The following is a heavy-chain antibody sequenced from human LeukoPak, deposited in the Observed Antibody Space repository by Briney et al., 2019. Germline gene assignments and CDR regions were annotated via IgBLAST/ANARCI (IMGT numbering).Heavy chain of an antibody. CDR2: IGSTSSYI. CDR3: ARDGGVADYFGSGDY. CDR1: GFTFRSYN. Sequence: GGSLRLSCAASGFTFRSYNMNWVRQAPGKGLEWVSSIGSTSSYIYYADSVKGRFTISRDNAKNSLYLQMNSLRAEDTAVYYCARDGGVADYFGSGDYWGQGTLVTVSS. D-gene: IGHD3-10*01. V-gene: IGHV3-21*01. J-gene: IGHJ4*02.